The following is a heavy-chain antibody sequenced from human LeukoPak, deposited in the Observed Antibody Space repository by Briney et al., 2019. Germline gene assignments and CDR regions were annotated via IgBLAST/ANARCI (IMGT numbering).Heavy chain of an antibody. V-gene: IGHV4-34*01. D-gene: IGHD4-17*01. CDR1: GGSFSGYY. CDR3: ARGVDDYGDYAYFDY. Sequence: SETLSLTCAVYGGSFSGYYWSWIRQPPGKGLEWIGEINHSGSTNYNPSLKSRVTISVDTSKNQFSLKLSSVTAADTAVYYCARGVDDYGDYAYFDYWGQGTLVTVSS. CDR2: INHSGST. J-gene: IGHJ4*02.